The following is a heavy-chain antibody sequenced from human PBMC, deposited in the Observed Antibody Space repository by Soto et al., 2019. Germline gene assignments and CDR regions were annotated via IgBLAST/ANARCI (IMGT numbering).Heavy chain of an antibody. D-gene: IGHD2-2*01. J-gene: IGHJ6*02. CDR2: IIPIPGTA. V-gene: IGHV1-69*01. CDR1: GGTFGSYA. Sequence: QVQLVQSGAEVKKPGSSVKVSCKASGGTFGSYAISWVRQAPGQGLEWMGGIIPIPGTANYAQKFQGRVTIAADASTSTADMEQSSLGSEDTAVYYCARSHGSSTSLESYYYYYYGMDVWGQGTTVTVSS. CDR3: ARSHGSSTSLESYYYYYYGMDV.